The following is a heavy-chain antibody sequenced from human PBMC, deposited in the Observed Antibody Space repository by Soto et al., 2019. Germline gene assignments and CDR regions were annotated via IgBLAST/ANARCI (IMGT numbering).Heavy chain of an antibody. J-gene: IGHJ5*02. V-gene: IGHV4-59*08. CDR3: ARPLYCSGGSCYWFDP. CDR2: IYYSGST. D-gene: IGHD2-15*01. CDR1: GCSISSYY. Sequence: PSETLSLTCTFSGCSISSYYWSWIRQPPGKGLEWIGYIYYSGSTNYNPSLKSRVTISVDTSKNQFSLKLSSVTAADTAVYYCARPLYCSGGSCYWFDPWGQGTLVTVSS.